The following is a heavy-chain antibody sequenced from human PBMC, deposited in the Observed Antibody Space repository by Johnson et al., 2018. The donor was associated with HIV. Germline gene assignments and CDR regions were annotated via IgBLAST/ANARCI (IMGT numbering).Heavy chain of an antibody. D-gene: IGHD5-18*01. V-gene: IGHV3-30*14. Sequence: QVLLVESGGGVVQPGRSLRLSCAASGFIFSSYAIHWVRQAPGKGLEWVAVISYDAKHTYYADSVKGRFTLSSDNSKNTLYLQMNSLRAEDTAVYYCARGVRNSYGYLLGTFDIWGQGTMVTVSS. CDR3: ARGVRNSYGYLLGTFDI. CDR1: GFIFSSYA. J-gene: IGHJ3*02. CDR2: ISYDAKHT.